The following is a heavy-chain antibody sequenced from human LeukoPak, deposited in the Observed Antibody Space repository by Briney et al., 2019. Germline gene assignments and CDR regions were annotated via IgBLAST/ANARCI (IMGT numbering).Heavy chain of an antibody. CDR3: ARDLFPCLGYCSSTTLGY. CDR1: GGSISSGGYY. J-gene: IGHJ4*02. Sequence: SETLSLTCTVSGGSISSGGYYWSWIRQPPGKGLEWIGYIYHSGSTYYNPSLKSRVTISVDRSKNQFSLKLSSVTAADTAVYYCARDLFPCLGYCSSTTLGYWGQGTLVTVSS. CDR2: IYHSGST. V-gene: IGHV4-30-2*01. D-gene: IGHD2-2*03.